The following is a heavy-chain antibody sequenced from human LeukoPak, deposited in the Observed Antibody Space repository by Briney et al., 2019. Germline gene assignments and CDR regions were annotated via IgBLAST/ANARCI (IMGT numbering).Heavy chain of an antibody. V-gene: IGHV4-59*01. CDR1: GGSISSYY. CDR3: ARDPLAAAGTFDY. J-gene: IGHJ4*02. D-gene: IGHD6-13*01. Sequence: PSETLSLTCTVSGGSISSYYWSWIRQPPGKGLEWIGYIYYSGSTNYNPSLKSRVTISVDTSKNQFSLKLSSVTAADTAVYYCARDPLAAAGTFDYWGQGTLATVSS. CDR2: IYYSGST.